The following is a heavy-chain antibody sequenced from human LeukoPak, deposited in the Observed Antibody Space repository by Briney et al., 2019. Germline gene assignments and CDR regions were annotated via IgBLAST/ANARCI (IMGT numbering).Heavy chain of an antibody. J-gene: IGHJ4*02. CDR2: IYPGDSDT. CDR3: ARGERIDY. Sequence: GESLKISCKGSGYRFTSYWIGWVRQMPGKGLEGMVIIYPGDSDTRYSPSFQGQDSISADKSISTAAQLCDNLKHGFTAMCNCARGERIDYWGQGTLVTVSS. V-gene: IGHV5-51*01. D-gene: IGHD1-1*01. CDR1: GYRFTSYW.